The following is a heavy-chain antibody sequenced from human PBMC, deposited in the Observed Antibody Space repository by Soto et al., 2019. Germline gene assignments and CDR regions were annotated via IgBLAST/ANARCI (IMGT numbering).Heavy chain of an antibody. D-gene: IGHD4-17*01. Sequence: QLQLQESGPGLVKPSETLSLTCTVSGGSISSTTYYWVWIRQPPGKGPEWLGTIYYSGTTYYNPSRKSSVTMIVDTSNNQFSLKLTSVTAADTAVYFCGRLAPTGTQNWYCDRWGRGTLLTVSS. CDR2: IYYSGTT. CDR3: GRLAPTGTQNWYCDR. CDR1: GGSISSTTYY. V-gene: IGHV4-39*01. J-gene: IGHJ2*01.